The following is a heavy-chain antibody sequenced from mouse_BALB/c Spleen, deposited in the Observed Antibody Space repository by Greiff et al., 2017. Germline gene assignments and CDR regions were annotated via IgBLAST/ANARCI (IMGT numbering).Heavy chain of an antibody. D-gene: IGHD2-3*01. Sequence: QVQLQQSAAELARPGASVKMSCKASGYTFTSYTMHWVKQRPGQCLEWIGYINPSSGYTEYNQKFKDKTTLTADKSSSTAYMQLSSLTSEDSAVYYCARWLLGGAMDYWGQGTSVTVSS. V-gene: IGHV1-4*02. CDR3: ARWLLGGAMDY. CDR2: INPSSGYT. J-gene: IGHJ4*01. CDR1: GYTFTSYT.